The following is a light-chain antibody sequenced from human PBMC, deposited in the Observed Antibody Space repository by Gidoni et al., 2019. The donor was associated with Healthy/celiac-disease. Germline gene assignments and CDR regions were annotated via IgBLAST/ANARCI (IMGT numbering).Light chain of an antibody. CDR1: QSISSY. CDR2: AAS. V-gene: IGKV1-39*01. CDR3: QQSYSTPLT. J-gene: IGKJ5*01. Sequence: DMQQPQSPSSLSASVGDRVTITCRASQSISSYLNWYQQKPGKAPKLLIYAASSLQSGVPSRFSGSGSGTDFTLTISSLQPEDFATYYCQQSYSTPLTFGGGTRLEIK.